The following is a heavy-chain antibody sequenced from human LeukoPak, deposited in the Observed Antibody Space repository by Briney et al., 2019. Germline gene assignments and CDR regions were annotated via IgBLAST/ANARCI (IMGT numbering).Heavy chain of an antibody. CDR2: ISWNSGSI. CDR1: GFTFDDYA. Sequence: GGSLRLSCAASGFTFDDYAMHWVRQAPGKGLEWVSGISWNSGSICYADSVKGRFTISRDNAKNSLYLQMNSLRAEDTALYYCAKAARWGGTSHLYYWGQGTLVTVSS. D-gene: IGHD7-27*01. J-gene: IGHJ4*02. CDR3: AKAARWGGTSHLYY. V-gene: IGHV3-9*01.